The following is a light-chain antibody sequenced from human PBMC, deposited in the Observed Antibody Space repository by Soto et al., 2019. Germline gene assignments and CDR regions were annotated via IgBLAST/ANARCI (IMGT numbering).Light chain of an antibody. J-gene: IGLJ1*01. CDR3: SSYSSGSTSNHV. Sequence: QSVLTQPASVSGSPGQSITISCTGTSSDVGGYNYVSWYQQHPGTAPKLIIYDVDNRPSGVSSRFSGSKSGNTASLTISGLQAEDEADYYCSSYSSGSTSNHVFRTGTKVTDL. V-gene: IGLV2-14*01. CDR1: SSDVGGYNY. CDR2: DVD.